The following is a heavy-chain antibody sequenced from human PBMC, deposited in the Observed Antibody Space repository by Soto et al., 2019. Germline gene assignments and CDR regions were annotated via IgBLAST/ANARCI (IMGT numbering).Heavy chain of an antibody. D-gene: IGHD6-13*01. V-gene: IGHV1-2*02. Sequence: QVQLVQSGAEVKKPGASVKVSCKASGYTFTGYYMHWVRQAPGQGLEWMGWINPNSGGTNYAQKCQGRVTMTRDTSISTAYMELSRLRSDDTAVYYCARGKTGIAAAGTDYWGQGTLVTVSS. CDR2: INPNSGGT. CDR3: ARGKTGIAAAGTDY. J-gene: IGHJ4*02. CDR1: GYTFTGYY.